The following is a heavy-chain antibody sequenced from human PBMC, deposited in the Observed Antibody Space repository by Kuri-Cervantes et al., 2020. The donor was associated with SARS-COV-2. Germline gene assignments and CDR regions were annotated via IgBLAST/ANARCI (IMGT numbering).Heavy chain of an antibody. D-gene: IGHD6-6*01. CDR2: INHSGST. CDR1: GGSFSGYY. J-gene: IGHJ3*02. Sequence: GSLRLSCAVYGGSFSGYYWSWIRQPPGKGLEWIGEINHSGSTNYNPSLKSRVTISVDTSKNQFSLKLSSVTAADTAVYYCARGPWDSIAARRFGAFDIWGQGTMVTVSS. V-gene: IGHV4-34*01. CDR3: ARGPWDSIAARRFGAFDI.